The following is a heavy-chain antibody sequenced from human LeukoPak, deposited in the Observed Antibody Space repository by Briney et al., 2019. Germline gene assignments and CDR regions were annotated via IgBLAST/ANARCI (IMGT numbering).Heavy chain of an antibody. J-gene: IGHJ4*02. CDR2: INHSGST. CDR1: GGSFSGYY. V-gene: IGHV4-34*01. D-gene: IGHD3-22*01. CDR3: ARAAIYYDSSGLDY. Sequence: KTSETLSLTCAVYGGSFSGYYWSWIRQPPGKGLEWIGEINHSGSTNYNPSLKSRVTISVDTSKNQFSLKLSSVTAADTAVYYCARAAIYYDSSGLDYWGQGTLVTVSS.